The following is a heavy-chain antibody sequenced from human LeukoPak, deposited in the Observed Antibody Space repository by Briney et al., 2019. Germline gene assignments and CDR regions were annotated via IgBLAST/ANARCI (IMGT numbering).Heavy chain of an antibody. Sequence: SGGSLRLSCAASGFTFSSYSMNWVRQAPGKGLEWVSSISSSSSYIYYADSVKGRFSISRDNAKNSLYLQMNSLRAEDTAVYYCARDYSSLLDYWGQGTLVTVSS. CDR2: ISSSSSYI. CDR1: GFTFSSYS. D-gene: IGHD6-13*01. CDR3: ARDYSSLLDY. J-gene: IGHJ4*02. V-gene: IGHV3-21*01.